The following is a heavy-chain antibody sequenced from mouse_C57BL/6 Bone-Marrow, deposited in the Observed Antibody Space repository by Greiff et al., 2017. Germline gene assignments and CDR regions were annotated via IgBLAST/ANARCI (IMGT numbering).Heavy chain of an antibody. CDR1: GYAFTNYL. V-gene: IGHV1-54*01. D-gene: IGHD1-1*01. Sequence: QVQLQQSGAELVRPGTSVKVSCKASGYAFTNYLIEWVKQRPGQGLEWIGVLNPGSGGTNYTEKFKGKANLTADKSSSTAYMQLSSLTSEDSAVYFCARRGITTVVAREFDYWGQGTTLTVSS. J-gene: IGHJ2*01. CDR2: LNPGSGGT. CDR3: ARRGITTVVAREFDY.